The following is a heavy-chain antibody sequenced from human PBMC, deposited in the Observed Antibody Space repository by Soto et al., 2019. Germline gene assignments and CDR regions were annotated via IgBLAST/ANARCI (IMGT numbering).Heavy chain of an antibody. CDR2: VSGSGGTT. V-gene: IGHV3-23*01. Sequence: PGGSLRLSCAASGFTFSSYAVSWVRQAPGKGLEWVSAVSGSGGTTYYADSVKGRFTISRDNSKNTVYMQMNSLRADDTAIYYCAKDRRNSPYCYDYWGQGTLVTVSS. CDR3: AKDRRNSPYCYDY. CDR1: GFTFSSYA. D-gene: IGHD1-26*01. J-gene: IGHJ4*02.